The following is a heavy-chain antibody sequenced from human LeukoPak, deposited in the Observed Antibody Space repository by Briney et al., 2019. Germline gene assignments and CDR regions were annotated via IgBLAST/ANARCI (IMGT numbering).Heavy chain of an antibody. CDR3: ARDRNYGSGSYSRYYYYGMDV. Sequence: AGGSLRLSCAASGFTFSSYSMNWVRQAPGKGLEWVSSISSSSSYIYYADSVKGRFTISRDNAKNSLYPQMNSLRAEDTAVYYCARDRNYGSGSYSRYYYYGMDVWGKGTTVTVSS. CDR1: GFTFSSYS. J-gene: IGHJ6*04. CDR2: ISSSSSYI. V-gene: IGHV3-21*01. D-gene: IGHD3-10*01.